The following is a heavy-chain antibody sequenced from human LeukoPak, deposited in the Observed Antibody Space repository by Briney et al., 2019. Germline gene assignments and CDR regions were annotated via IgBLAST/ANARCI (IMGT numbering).Heavy chain of an antibody. CDR3: ARHLGATVNTLYYFDY. D-gene: IGHD4-17*01. J-gene: IGHJ4*02. V-gene: IGHV5-51*01. CDR2: IYPGDSDT. CDR1: GYRFISYW. Sequence: RGESLKISCKGSGYRFISYWIGWVRQMPGKGLEWMGIIYPGDSDTRYSPSFQGQVTISADKSISTAYLQWSSLKASDTAMYYCARHLGATVNTLYYFDYWGQGTLVTASS.